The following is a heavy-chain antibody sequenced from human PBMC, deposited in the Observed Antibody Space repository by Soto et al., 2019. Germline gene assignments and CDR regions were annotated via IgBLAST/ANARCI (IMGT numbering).Heavy chain of an antibody. CDR1: GYSFTIYC. Sequence: GDSLKMSWDCSGYSFTIYCISWVVQMRGKGLEWMWRIDPSDSYTSYSPSFQGHVTISADKAISTAYLQWSSLKASDTAMYYCASSRIAAYYYYGMDFWGQGTTVTVSS. D-gene: IGHD6-13*01. CDR3: ASSRIAAYYYYGMDF. J-gene: IGHJ6*02. V-gene: IGHV5-10-1*01. CDR2: IDPSDSYT.